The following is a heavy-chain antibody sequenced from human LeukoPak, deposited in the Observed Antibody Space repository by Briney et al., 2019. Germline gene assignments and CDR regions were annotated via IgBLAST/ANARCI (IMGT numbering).Heavy chain of an antibody. D-gene: IGHD5-18*01. CDR1: GGSISSYS. CDR3: ARRAYSYGHYYYFDF. CDR2: IYYTGSS. J-gene: IGHJ4*02. V-gene: IGHV4-59*01. Sequence: PSETLSLTCTASGGSISSYSWSWIRQPPGKGLEWIRYIYYTGSSNYNPSLKSRVSISLDTSKNHFSLRLSSVTAADTAVYYCARRAYSYGHYYYFDFWGQGTLVTVSS.